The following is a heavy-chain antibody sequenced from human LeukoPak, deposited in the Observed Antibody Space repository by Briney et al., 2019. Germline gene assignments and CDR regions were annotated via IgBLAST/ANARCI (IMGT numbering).Heavy chain of an antibody. J-gene: IGHJ5*02. Sequence: ASVKVSCKASGYTFTGYYMHWVRQAPGQGLEWMGWISPNSGGTNYAQKFQGRVTMTRDASISTAYMELSRLRSDDTAVYYCARGDGDYVRGNWFDPWGQGTLVTVSS. CDR2: ISPNSGGT. CDR1: GYTFTGYY. CDR3: ARGDGDYVRGNWFDP. V-gene: IGHV1-2*02. D-gene: IGHD4-17*01.